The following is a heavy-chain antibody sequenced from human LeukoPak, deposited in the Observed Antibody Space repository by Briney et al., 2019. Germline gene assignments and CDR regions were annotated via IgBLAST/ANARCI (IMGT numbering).Heavy chain of an antibody. CDR1: GYAFTGYY. V-gene: IGHV1-2*06. Sequence: ASVKVSCKASGYAFTGYYMHWVRQAPGQGLEWMGRINPNSGGTNYAQKFQGRVTMTRDTSISTAYKELSRLRSDDTAVYYCARDYSSGWYVGVYWGQGTLVTVSS. CDR3: ARDYSSGWYVGVY. J-gene: IGHJ4*02. D-gene: IGHD6-19*01. CDR2: INPNSGGT.